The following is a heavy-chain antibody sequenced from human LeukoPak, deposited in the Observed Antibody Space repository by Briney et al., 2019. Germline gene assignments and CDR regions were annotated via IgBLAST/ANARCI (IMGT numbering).Heavy chain of an antibody. D-gene: IGHD6-19*01. V-gene: IGHV4-39*01. CDR2: MYYSGST. Sequence: SETLSLTCTVSGGSISSSSYYWGWIRQPPGKGLEWIGSMYYSGSTYYNPSLKSRITISIDTSKNQFSLNLSSVTAADTAVYYCARQWEDSSGWYRVFDLWGQGTLVTVSS. CDR3: ARQWEDSSGWYRVFDL. CDR1: GGSISSSSYY. J-gene: IGHJ3*01.